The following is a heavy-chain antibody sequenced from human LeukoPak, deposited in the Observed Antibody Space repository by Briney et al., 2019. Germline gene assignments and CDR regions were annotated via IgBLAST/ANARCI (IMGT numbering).Heavy chain of an antibody. CDR3: ARHDPGWFDT. J-gene: IGHJ5*02. CDR2: ISLTGRT. CDR1: GGSITSTNW. Sequence: SGTLSLTCGVSGGSITSTNWWSWVRQPPGQGLEWIGEISLTGRTNYNPSLKSRATISVDTSKAHFSLKLSSATAADTAVYYCARHDPGWFDTWGQGTLVTVSS. V-gene: IGHV4-4*02. D-gene: IGHD3-16*01.